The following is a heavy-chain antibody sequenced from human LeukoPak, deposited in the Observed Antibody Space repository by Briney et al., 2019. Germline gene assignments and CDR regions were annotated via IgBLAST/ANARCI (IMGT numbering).Heavy chain of an antibody. V-gene: IGHV4-39*01. CDR3: ATQVGAARTYFDY. D-gene: IGHD6-6*01. Sequence: SETLSLTCTVSGGSISSYYWGWIRQTPGKGLEWIGSIYYTGTTYYNPSLKSRVTISVDTSKNQFSLNLNSVTAADTAVYYCATQVGAARTYFDYWGQGTLVTVSS. J-gene: IGHJ4*02. CDR2: IYYTGTT. CDR1: GGSISSYY.